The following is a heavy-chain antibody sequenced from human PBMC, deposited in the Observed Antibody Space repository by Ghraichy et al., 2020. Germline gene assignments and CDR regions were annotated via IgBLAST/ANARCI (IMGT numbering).Heavy chain of an antibody. CDR3: AKDLGGGYFGLGSAIVD. CDR2: ISGSGGHT. Sequence: GGSLRLSCVASGFTFSSYAMSWVRQAPGKGLEWVSGISGSGGHTYYADSVTGRFTISRDNSNNTQYLQMNSLRAEDTAVYYCAKDLGGGYFGLGSAIVDWGQGTLVTVSS. J-gene: IGHJ4*02. V-gene: IGHV3-23*01. CDR1: GFTFSSYA. D-gene: IGHD3-10*01.